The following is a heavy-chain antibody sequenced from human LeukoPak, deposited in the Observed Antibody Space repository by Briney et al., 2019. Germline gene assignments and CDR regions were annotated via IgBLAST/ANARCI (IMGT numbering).Heavy chain of an antibody. CDR2: IYSGGST. Sequence: GGSLRLSCAASGFTVSSNYMSWVRQAPGKGLEWVSVIYSGGSTYYADSVKGRFTISRHNSKNTLYLQMNSLRAEDTAVYYCAKAGYSSIWYIDYWGQGTLVTVSS. D-gene: IGHD6-13*01. J-gene: IGHJ4*02. V-gene: IGHV3-53*04. CDR1: GFTVSSNY. CDR3: AKAGYSSIWYIDY.